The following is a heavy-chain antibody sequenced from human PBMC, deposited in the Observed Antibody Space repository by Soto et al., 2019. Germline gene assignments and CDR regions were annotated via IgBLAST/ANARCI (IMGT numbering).Heavy chain of an antibody. D-gene: IGHD4-17*01. Sequence: SETLSLTCTVSGGSISSSSYYWGWIRQPPGKGLEWIGSIYYSGSTYYNPSLKSRVTISVDTSKNQFSLKLSSVTAADTAVYYCARLSDYGDVFDYWGQGTLVTVSS. CDR1: GGSISSSSYY. V-gene: IGHV4-39*01. CDR3: ARLSDYGDVFDY. J-gene: IGHJ4*02. CDR2: IYYSGST.